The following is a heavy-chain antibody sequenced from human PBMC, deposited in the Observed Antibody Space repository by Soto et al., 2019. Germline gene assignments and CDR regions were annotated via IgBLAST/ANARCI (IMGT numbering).Heavy chain of an antibody. CDR2: INAGNGNT. CDR1: GYTFTSYA. D-gene: IGHD3-16*01. J-gene: IGHJ3*02. CDR3: AGGSARQSAFDI. Sequence: ASVKVSCKASGYTFTSYAMHWVRQAPGQRLEWMGWINAGNGNTKYSQKFQGRVTITRDTSASTAYMELSSLRSEDTAVYYCAGGSARQSAFDIWGQGTIVIVSS. V-gene: IGHV1-3*01.